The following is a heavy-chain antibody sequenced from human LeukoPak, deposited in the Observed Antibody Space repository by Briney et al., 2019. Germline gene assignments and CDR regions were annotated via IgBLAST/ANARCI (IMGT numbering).Heavy chain of an antibody. J-gene: IGHJ6*03. CDR1: GYTLTELS. V-gene: IGHV1-24*01. CDR3: ATGTPPPTDIVVVPAAITHYYYYMDV. CDR2: FDPEDGET. D-gene: IGHD2-2*01. Sequence: ASVKVSCKVSGYTLTELSMHWVRQAPGKGLEWMGGFDPEDGETIYAQKFQGRVTMTEDTSTDTAYMELSSLRSEDTAVYYCATGTPPPTDIVVVPAAITHYYYYMDVWGKGTTVTVSS.